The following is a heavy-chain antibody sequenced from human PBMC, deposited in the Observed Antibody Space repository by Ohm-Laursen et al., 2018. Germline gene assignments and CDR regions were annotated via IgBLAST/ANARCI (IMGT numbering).Heavy chain of an antibody. CDR2: ISAYNGNT. CDR1: GYTFTGYF. V-gene: IGHV1-18*04. D-gene: IGHD6-19*01. J-gene: IGHJ5*02. Sequence: GASVKVSCKASGYTFTGYFMHWVRQAPGQGLEWMGWISAYNGNTNYAQKLQGRVTMTTDTSTSTVYMELSSLRSEDTAVYYCAREGVGVAGREIGGWFDPWGQGTLVTVSS. CDR3: AREGVGVAGREIGGWFDP.